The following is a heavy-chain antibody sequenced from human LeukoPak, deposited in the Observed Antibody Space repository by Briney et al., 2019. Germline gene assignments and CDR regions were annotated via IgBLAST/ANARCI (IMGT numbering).Heavy chain of an antibody. V-gene: IGHV4-34*01. D-gene: IGHD1-26*01. Sequence: EWIGEINHSGSTNYNPSLNSRVTISVDTSKNQFSLKLSSVTAADTAVYYCARGRGSYSLDYWGQGTLVTVSS. J-gene: IGHJ4*02. CDR2: INHSGST. CDR3: ARGRGSYSLDY.